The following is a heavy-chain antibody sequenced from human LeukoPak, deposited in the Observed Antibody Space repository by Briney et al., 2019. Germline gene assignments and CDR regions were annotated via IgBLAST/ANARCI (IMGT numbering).Heavy chain of an antibody. CDR2: INPNSGGT. D-gene: IGHD5-18*01. CDR1: GYTFTGYC. V-gene: IGHV1-2*02. J-gene: IGHJ4*02. CDR3: ARATVDTAMVTDGYYFDY. Sequence: GAPVKVSCKASGYTFTGYCMHWVRQAPGQGLEWMGWINPNSGGTNYAQKFQGRVTMTRDTSISTAYMELSRLRSDDTAVYYCARATVDTAMVTDGYYFDYWGQGTLVTVSS.